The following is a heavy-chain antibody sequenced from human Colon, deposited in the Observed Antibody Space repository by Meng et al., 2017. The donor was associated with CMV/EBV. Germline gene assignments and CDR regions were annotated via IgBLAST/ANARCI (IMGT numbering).Heavy chain of an antibody. D-gene: IGHD4-11*01. J-gene: IGHJ4*02. Sequence: SCKTSGSTFRSRSMHWMRQAPGQGLEWIGIFDPRGASTSYAESFVGKFTMTADMSTNTMHMELSSLRSDDTAVYYCARDNSNWSTDFWGQGTLVTVSS. CDR1: GSTFRSRS. CDR2: FDPRGAST. CDR3: ARDNSNWSTDF. V-gene: IGHV1-46*01.